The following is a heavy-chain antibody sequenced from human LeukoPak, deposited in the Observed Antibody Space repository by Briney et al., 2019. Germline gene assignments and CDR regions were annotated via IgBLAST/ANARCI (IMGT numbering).Heavy chain of an antibody. J-gene: IGHJ3*02. D-gene: IGHD2-21*01. Sequence: ASVKVSCKASGYTFTSYDINWVRQATGQGLEWMGWMNPNSGNTGYAQKFQGRVTMTRNTSISTAYMELSSLRSEDTAVYYCASPVGVETDAFDIWGQGTMVTVSS. CDR1: GYTFTSYD. CDR3: ASPVGVETDAFDI. CDR2: MNPNSGNT. V-gene: IGHV1-8*01.